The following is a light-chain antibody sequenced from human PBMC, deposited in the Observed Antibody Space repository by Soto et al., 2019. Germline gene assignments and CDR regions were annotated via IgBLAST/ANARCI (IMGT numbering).Light chain of an antibody. Sequence: EIVMTQSPATLSGSPGERATLSCRASQSVSTNLAWYQQKPGQAPRLLIYGASTRATGIPARFSGSGSGTECTLTIISLQEDDFAVYYCRQYTNRPPWTFGQGTKV. J-gene: IGKJ1*01. CDR2: GAS. V-gene: IGKV3-15*01. CDR3: RQYTNRPPWT. CDR1: QSVSTN.